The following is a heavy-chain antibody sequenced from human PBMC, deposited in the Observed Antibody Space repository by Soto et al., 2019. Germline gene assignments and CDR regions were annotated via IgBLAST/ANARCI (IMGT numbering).Heavy chain of an antibody. CDR3: ARDRGWELPSSGFDY. Sequence: TVSGGSISSYYWSWIRQPPGKGLEWIGYIYYSGSTNYNPSLKSRVTISVDTSKNQFSLKLSSVTAADTAVYYCARDRGWELPSSGFDYWGQGTLVTVSS. CDR1: GGSISSYY. J-gene: IGHJ4*02. D-gene: IGHD1-26*01. V-gene: IGHV4-59*01. CDR2: IYYSGST.